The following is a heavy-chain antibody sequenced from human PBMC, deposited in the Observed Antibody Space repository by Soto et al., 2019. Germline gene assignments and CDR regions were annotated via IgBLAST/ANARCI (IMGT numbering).Heavy chain of an antibody. Sequence: SVKVSCKASGGTFSSYAISWVRQAPGQGLEWMGGIIPIFGTANYAQKFQGRVTITADKSTSTAYMELSSLRSEDTAVYYCATPGPTYDSSGYYYYFDYWGQGTLVTVYS. CDR1: GGTFSSYA. CDR2: IIPIFGTA. CDR3: ATPGPTYDSSGYYYYFDY. D-gene: IGHD3-22*01. J-gene: IGHJ4*02. V-gene: IGHV1-69*06.